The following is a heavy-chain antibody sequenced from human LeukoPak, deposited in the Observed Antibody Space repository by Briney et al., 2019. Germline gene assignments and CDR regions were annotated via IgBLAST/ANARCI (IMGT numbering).Heavy chain of an antibody. CDR2: IIPIFGTG. V-gene: IGHV1-69*13. Sequence: SSVKVSCKASRGTFSSYAISCVGQAPGQAREWIGVIIPIFGTGNYAQKFKGRVTITPNDSTSTAYMELSSLSSEDTAVYYCARDPGIVAAAGTARLDYYYYMDVWGKGTPVTVSS. J-gene: IGHJ6*03. CDR1: RGTFSSYA. CDR3: ARDPGIVAAAGTARLDYYYYMDV. D-gene: IGHD6-13*01.